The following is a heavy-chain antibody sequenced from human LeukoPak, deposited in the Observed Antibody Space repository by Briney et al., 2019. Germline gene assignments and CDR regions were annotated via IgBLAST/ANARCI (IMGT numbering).Heavy chain of an antibody. CDR3: ARDQTPAFRKRESYMDV. Sequence: ASVKVSCKASGGTFSSYAISWVRQAPGQGLEWMGGIIPIFGTANYAQKFQGRVTITADKSTSTAYMELSSLRSEDTAVYYCARDQTPAFRKRESYMDVWGKGTTVTVSS. CDR1: GGTFSSYA. J-gene: IGHJ6*03. CDR2: IIPIFGTA. V-gene: IGHV1-69*06. D-gene: IGHD3-3*02.